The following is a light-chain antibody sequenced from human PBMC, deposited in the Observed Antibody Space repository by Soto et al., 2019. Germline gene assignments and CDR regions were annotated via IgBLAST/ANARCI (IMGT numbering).Light chain of an antibody. CDR2: ANS. CDR1: SSNIGAGYD. V-gene: IGLV1-40*01. Sequence: QSVLTQPPSVSGAPGQRVTISCTGSSSNIGAGYDVHWYQQLPGTAPKVLMYANSNRPSGVPDRFSGSKSGTSASLAIAGLQAEDEADYYCQSYDSSLSGVVFGGGTKLTVL. J-gene: IGLJ2*01. CDR3: QSYDSSLSGVV.